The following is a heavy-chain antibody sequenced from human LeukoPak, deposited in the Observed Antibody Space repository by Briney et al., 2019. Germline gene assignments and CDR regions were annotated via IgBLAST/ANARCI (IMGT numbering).Heavy chain of an antibody. CDR1: GFTFSSYA. Sequence: GGSLRLSCAASGFTFSSYAMSWVRQAPGKGLEWVSAISGSGGSTYYADSVKGRFTISRDNSKNTLYLQMNSLRAEDTAVYYCAKSWEGLLWFRELTYWGQGTLVTVSS. D-gene: IGHD3-10*01. J-gene: IGHJ4*02. CDR3: AKSWEGLLWFRELTY. V-gene: IGHV3-23*01. CDR2: ISGSGGST.